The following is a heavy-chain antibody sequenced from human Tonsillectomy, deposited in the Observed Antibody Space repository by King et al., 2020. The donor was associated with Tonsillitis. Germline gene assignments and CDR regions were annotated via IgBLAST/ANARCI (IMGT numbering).Heavy chain of an antibody. Sequence: EVQLVESGGGLVQPGGSLRLSCAASGFTFSSFAMTWVRQAPGKGLEWVSSISDSAVGTYYADSVNGRFTISRDNSKNTLYLQVNRLRAEDTAVYFCAKLLRRGYHLYYMDVWGKGTTVTVSS. CDR2: ISDSAVGT. CDR3: AKLLRRGYHLYYMDV. D-gene: IGHD3-3*01. CDR1: GFTFSSFA. J-gene: IGHJ6*03. V-gene: IGHV3-23*04.